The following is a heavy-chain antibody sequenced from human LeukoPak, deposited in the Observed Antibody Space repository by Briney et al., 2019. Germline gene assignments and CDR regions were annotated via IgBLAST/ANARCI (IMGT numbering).Heavy chain of an antibody. V-gene: IGHV3-30*18. CDR3: AKGAGSYYNPLDY. CDR2: ISYDGSNK. Sequence: GGSLRLSCAASGFTFSSYGMHWVRQAPGKGLEWVAVISYDGSNKYYADSVKGRFTISRDNSKNTLYLQMNSLRAEDTAVYYCAKGAGSYYNPLDYWGQGTLVTVSS. D-gene: IGHD3-10*01. J-gene: IGHJ4*02. CDR1: GFTFSSYG.